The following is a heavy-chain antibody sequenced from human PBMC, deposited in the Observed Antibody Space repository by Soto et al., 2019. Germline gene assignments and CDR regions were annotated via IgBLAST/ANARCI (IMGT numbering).Heavy chain of an antibody. J-gene: IGHJ6*02. Sequence: GFLKISSKGSVYSFTSYWISGVGHMPGKGLEWMGRIDPSDSYTNYSPSFQGHVTISADKSISTAYLQWSSLKASDTAMYYCASNLPTNYYGREVWGQGTTVTVSS. CDR1: VYSFTSYW. CDR2: IDPSDSYT. CDR3: ASNLPTNYYGREV. V-gene: IGHV5-10-1*01.